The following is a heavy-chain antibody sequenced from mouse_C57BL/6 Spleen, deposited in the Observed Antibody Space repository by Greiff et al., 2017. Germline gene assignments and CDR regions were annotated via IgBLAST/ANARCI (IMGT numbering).Heavy chain of an antibody. V-gene: IGHV1-64*01. CDR1: GYTFTSYW. D-gene: IGHD2-1*01. J-gene: IGHJ4*01. CDR3: AREDGNHYAMDY. Sequence: QVQLQQPGAELVKPGASVKLSCKASGYTFTSYWMHWVKQRPGQGLEWIGMIHPNSGSTNYNEKFKSKATLTVDKSSSTAYMHLSSLTSEDSAVYYCAREDGNHYAMDYWGQGTSVTVSS. CDR2: IHPNSGST.